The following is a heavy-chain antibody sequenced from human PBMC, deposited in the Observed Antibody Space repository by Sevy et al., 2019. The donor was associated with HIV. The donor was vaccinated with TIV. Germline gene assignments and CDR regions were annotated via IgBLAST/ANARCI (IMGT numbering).Heavy chain of an antibody. CDR2: IYPGDSDT. CDR1: GYTFTNYW. Sequence: GESLKNSCKGSGYTFTNYWLGWVRQMPGKGLEWMGIIYPGDSDTRYSPSFQGQVTISADKSISTAYLQWSSLKASDTAMYCCARYPIVVVPAAEYYLDYWGQGTLVTVST. CDR3: ARYPIVVVPAAEYYLDY. V-gene: IGHV5-51*01. J-gene: IGHJ4*02. D-gene: IGHD2-2*01.